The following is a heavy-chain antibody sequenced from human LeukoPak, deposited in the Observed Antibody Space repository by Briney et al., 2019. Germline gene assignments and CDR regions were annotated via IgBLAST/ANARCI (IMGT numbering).Heavy chain of an antibody. J-gene: IGHJ4*02. CDR3: ARDGRAAAEKNFDY. Sequence: GASVKVSCKASGYTFTHHGISWVRQAPGQGLEWMGWISAYNGNTNYAQKLQGRVTMTTDTSTSTAYMELRSLRSDDTAVYYCARDGRAAAEKNFDYWGQGTLVTVSS. CDR2: ISAYNGNT. CDR1: GYTFTHHG. V-gene: IGHV1-18*04. D-gene: IGHD6-13*01.